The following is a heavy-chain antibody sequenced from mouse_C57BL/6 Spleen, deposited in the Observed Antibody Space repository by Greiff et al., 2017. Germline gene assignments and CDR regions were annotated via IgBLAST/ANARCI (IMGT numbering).Heavy chain of an antibody. J-gene: IGHJ2*01. CDR3: ARHVWDYCDY. Sequence: EVKLMESGGGLVKPGGSLKLSCAASGFTFSSYTMSWVRQTPEKRLEWVATISGGGGNTYYPDSVKGRFTISRDNAKNTLYLQMSSLRSEDTALYYCARHVWDYCDYWGQGTTLTVSS. CDR2: ISGGGGNT. V-gene: IGHV5-9*01. CDR1: GFTFSSYT.